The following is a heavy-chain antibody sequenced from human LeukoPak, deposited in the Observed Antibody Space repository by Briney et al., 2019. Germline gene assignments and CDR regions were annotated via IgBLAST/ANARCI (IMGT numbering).Heavy chain of an antibody. CDR3: ARLVVSAARENWFDP. CDR2: IYYSGST. D-gene: IGHD2-2*01. J-gene: IGHJ5*02. V-gene: IGHV4-31*03. CDR1: GGSISSGGYY. Sequence: SQTLSLTCTVSGGSISSGGYYWSWIRQHPGKGLEWIGYIYYSGSTYYNPSLKSRVTISVDTSKNQFSLKLSSVTAADTAVYYCARLVVSAARENWFDPWGQGTLVTVSS.